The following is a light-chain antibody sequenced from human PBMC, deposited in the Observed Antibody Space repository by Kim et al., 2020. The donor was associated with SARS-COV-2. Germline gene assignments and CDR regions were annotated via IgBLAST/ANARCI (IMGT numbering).Light chain of an antibody. Sequence: DIQMTQSPSSLSASVGDRVTITCRASQSISSYLNWYQQKPGKAPKLLIYAASSLQSGVPSRFSGSGSGTDFTLTISSLQPEDFATYYCQQSYSTPLTFGKGHDWRLN. J-gene: IGKJ5*01. CDR3: QQSYSTPLT. CDR1: QSISSY. CDR2: AAS. V-gene: IGKV1-39*01.